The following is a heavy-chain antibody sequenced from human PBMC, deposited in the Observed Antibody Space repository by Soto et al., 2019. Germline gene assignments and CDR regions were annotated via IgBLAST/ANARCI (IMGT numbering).Heavy chain of an antibody. CDR2: INPNSGGT. D-gene: IGHD5-12*01. Sequence: ASVKVSCKASGYTFTGYYMHWVRQAPGQGLEWMGWINPNSGGTNYAQKFQGRVTMTTDTSTSTVHMEVRSLRSDDTAVYYCAREGVAPYYYYGMDVWAQGTPVTVSS. CDR3: AREGVAPYYYYGMDV. V-gene: IGHV1-2*02. CDR1: GYTFTGYY. J-gene: IGHJ6*02.